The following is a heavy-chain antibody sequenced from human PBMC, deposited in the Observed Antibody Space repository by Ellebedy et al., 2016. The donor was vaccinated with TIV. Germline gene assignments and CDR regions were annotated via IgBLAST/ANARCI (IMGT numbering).Heavy chain of an antibody. CDR3: ARAYFIAADNDAFDI. Sequence: SETLSLTCAVYGGSFSGYYWSWIRQPPGKGLEWIGYIYYSGSTNYNPSLKSRVTISVDTSKNQFSLKLSSVTAADTAVYYCARAYFIAADNDAFDIWGQGTMVTVSS. J-gene: IGHJ3*02. CDR1: GGSFSGYY. D-gene: IGHD6-13*01. CDR2: IYYSGST. V-gene: IGHV4-59*01.